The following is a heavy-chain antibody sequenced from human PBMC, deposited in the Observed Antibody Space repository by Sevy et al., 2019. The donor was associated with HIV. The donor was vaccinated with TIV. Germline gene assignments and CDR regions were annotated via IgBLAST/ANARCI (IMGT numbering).Heavy chain of an antibody. Sequence: SETLSLTCSVSGVSLSNGAYYWSWIRQHPEKGQEWIGYTYYNGNTYYNPSLKSRATISADTSKNQFSLRLSSVTAADTAVYYCSRASLSFFYLDVWGKGSTVTVSS. CDR3: SRASLSFFYLDV. J-gene: IGHJ6*03. CDR2: TYYNGNT. CDR1: GVSLSNGAYY. V-gene: IGHV4-31*03.